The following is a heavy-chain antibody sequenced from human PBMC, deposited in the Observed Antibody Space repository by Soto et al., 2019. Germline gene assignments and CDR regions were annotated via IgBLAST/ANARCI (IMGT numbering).Heavy chain of an antibody. Sequence: GGSLRLSCAASGFTFSSYAMSWVRQAPGKGLEWVSAISGSGGSTYYADSVKGRFTISRDNSKNTLYLQMNSLRAEDTAVYYCATSPRNCSSTSCRRGVYYYYYYYMDVWGKGTTVTVSS. CDR2: ISGSGGST. V-gene: IGHV3-23*01. CDR3: ATSPRNCSSTSCRRGVYYYYYYYMDV. D-gene: IGHD2-2*01. CDR1: GFTFSSYA. J-gene: IGHJ6*03.